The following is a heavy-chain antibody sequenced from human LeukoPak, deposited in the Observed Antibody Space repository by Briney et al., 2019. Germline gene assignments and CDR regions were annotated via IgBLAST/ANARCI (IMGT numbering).Heavy chain of an antibody. CDR1: GYTFTSYG. D-gene: IGHD6-13*01. CDR2: ISAYNGNT. J-gene: IGHJ6*03. CDR3: ARDPLSSWATLGYYYMDV. V-gene: IGHV1-18*01. Sequence: ASVKVSCTASGYTFTSYGISWVRQAPGQGLEWMGWISAYNGNTNYAQKLQGRVTMTTDTSTNTAYMELRSLRSDDTAVYYCARDPLSSWATLGYYYMDVWGKGTTVTVSS.